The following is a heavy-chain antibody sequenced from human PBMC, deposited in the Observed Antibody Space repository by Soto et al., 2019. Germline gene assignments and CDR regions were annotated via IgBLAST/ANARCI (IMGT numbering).Heavy chain of an antibody. D-gene: IGHD2-2*01. Sequence: PSETLSLTCTVSGGSISSYYWSWIRQPPGKGLEWIGNIYYTGSTSYNPSLKSRVTISVDRSKNQFSLKLSSVTAADTAVYYCARVPDRWGQGTLVTVSS. CDR2: IYYTGST. V-gene: IGHV4-59*12. J-gene: IGHJ5*02. CDR3: ARVPDR. CDR1: GGSISSYY.